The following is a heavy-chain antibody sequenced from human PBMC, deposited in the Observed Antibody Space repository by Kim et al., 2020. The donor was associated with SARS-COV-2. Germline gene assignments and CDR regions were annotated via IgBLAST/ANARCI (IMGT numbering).Heavy chain of an antibody. J-gene: IGHJ4*02. CDR3: TGGGAGNY. CDR1: GFTFSNYW. D-gene: IGHD6-13*01. Sequence: GGSLRLSCAASGFTFSNYWMSWVRQAPGKGLGWVANIKRDGSEKYYVDSVRGRFTISRDNAKNLLFLQMNSLRAEDTAVYYCTGGGAGNYWGPGTLVPVSS. V-gene: IGHV3-7*01. CDR2: IKRDGSEK.